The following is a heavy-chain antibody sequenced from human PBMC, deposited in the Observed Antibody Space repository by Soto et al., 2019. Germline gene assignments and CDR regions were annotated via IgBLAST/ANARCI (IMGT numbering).Heavy chain of an antibody. J-gene: IGHJ2*01. CDR1: GGTFSNYP. CDR2: IIPIFGTV. CDR3: ARGNHRWLQLWYFDL. D-gene: IGHD5-12*01. Sequence: QVQLVQSGAEVKKPGSSVKVSCKASGGTFSNYPISWVRQAPGQGLEWMGGIIPIFGTVNYAQKFQGRVTXPXXXSXXTAYMELSSLRSEDTAVYYCARGNHRWLQLWYFDLWGRGPLVTVSS. V-gene: IGHV1-69*05.